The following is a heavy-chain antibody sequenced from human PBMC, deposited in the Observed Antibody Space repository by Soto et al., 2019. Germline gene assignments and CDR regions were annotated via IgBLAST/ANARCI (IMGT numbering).Heavy chain of an antibody. D-gene: IGHD2-8*02. J-gene: IGHJ4*02. Sequence: QVQLVQSGTEVTKPGSSVQVSCKLSGGTFGHNGISWVRQVHGQGLELLGGIIQVYGTVNYALKFLGKVSLTADKSTSTAYMELSGLRLEDSALYFCARDGGVTWMTTILDYWGQGTLIHVSS. CDR3: ARDGGVTWMTTILDY. CDR2: IIQVYGTV. CDR1: GGTFGHNG. V-gene: IGHV1-69*14.